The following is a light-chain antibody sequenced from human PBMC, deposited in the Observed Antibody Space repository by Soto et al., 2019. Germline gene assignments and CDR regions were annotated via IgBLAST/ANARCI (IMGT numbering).Light chain of an antibody. V-gene: IGKV1-9*01. Sequence: DIQSTQSPSFLSSSVGYRFTITCLASQGISSYLAWYQQKPGKANKLLIYAAYTLQSGVPSRFSGSGSGTEFTLTISSMQPEDFATYYCKQSYSYHLTLGHGTRLEIK. CDR3: KQSYSYHLT. CDR2: AAY. J-gene: IGKJ5*01. CDR1: QGISSY.